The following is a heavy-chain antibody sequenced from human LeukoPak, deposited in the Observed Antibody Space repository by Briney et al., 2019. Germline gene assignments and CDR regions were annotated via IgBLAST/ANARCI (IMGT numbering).Heavy chain of an antibody. CDR3: AKREYYYGSGSSYYFDS. Sequence: GGCLRLSCAASGFTFSSHVMSWVRQAPGKGLEWVSTISGGGDSTYYADSVKGRFSISRDNSKNTLYLQMNSLRAEDTAVYYCAKREYYYGSGSSYYFDSWGQGTLVTVSS. D-gene: IGHD3-10*01. CDR1: GFTFSSHV. CDR2: ISGGGDST. V-gene: IGHV3-23*01. J-gene: IGHJ4*02.